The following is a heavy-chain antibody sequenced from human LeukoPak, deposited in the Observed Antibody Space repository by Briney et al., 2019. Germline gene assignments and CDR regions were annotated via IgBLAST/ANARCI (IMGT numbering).Heavy chain of an antibody. J-gene: IGHJ4*02. CDR2: ISVSGGST. CDR3: AKLTMIVPQGDFDY. CDR1: GFTFSTYG. Sequence: PGGSLRLSCAAPGFTFSTYGMSWVRQAPGKGLEWVSGISVSGGSTNYADSVKGRFTISRDNSKNTLYLQMNSLRAEDTAVYYCAKLTMIVPQGDFDYWGQGTLVTVSS. V-gene: IGHV3-23*01. D-gene: IGHD3-22*01.